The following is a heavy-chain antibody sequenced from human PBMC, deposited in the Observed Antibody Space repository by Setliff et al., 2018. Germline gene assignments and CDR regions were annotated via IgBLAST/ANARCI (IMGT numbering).Heavy chain of an antibody. CDR2: IGHTGSI. CDR1: GYSISSGYI. CDR3: ARDLGHGGDSDY. V-gene: IGHV4-38-2*02. J-gene: IGHJ4*02. Sequence: SETLSLTCTVSGYSISSGYIWGWIRQPPGKGLEWVGNIGHTGSINYNPSLKSRLTISRDTSKNQVSLKLNSVTATATAVYYCARDLGHGGDSDYLGRGSLVTVSS. D-gene: IGHD2-21*02.